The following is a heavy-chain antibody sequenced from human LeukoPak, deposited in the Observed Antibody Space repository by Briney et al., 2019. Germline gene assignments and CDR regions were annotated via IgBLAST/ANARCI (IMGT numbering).Heavy chain of an antibody. CDR3: ARDPGVVVITDHFDY. CDR1: GFTFSSYG. D-gene: IGHD3-22*01. Sequence: PGGSLRLSCAASGFTFSSYGMHWVRQAPGKGLEWVAVIWYDGSNKYYADSVKGRFTISRDNSKNTLYLQMNSPRAEDTAVYYCARDPGVVVITDHFDYWGQGTLVTVSS. J-gene: IGHJ4*02. CDR2: IWYDGSNK. V-gene: IGHV3-33*01.